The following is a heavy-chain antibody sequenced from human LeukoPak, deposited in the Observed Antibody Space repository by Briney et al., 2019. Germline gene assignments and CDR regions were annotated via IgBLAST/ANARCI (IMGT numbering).Heavy chain of an antibody. V-gene: IGHV4-39*01. CDR1: GGSIRRSSYY. Sequence: SETLSLTCNVSGGSIRRSSYYWGWIRQPPGKGLEWIGSIYNNGSTYYNPSLNSRATISVATPKNQFSLKLNSVTAADTAIYYCVTLGHYYDISGYWNFDYWGQGTLVTVSS. J-gene: IGHJ4*02. CDR2: IYNNGST. CDR3: VTLGHYYDISGYWNFDY. D-gene: IGHD3-22*01.